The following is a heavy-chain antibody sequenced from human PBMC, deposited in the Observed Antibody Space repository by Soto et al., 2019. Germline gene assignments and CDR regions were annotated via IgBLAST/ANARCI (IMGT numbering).Heavy chain of an antibody. J-gene: IGHJ6*02. D-gene: IGHD2-15*01. CDR2: IQSGGST. CDR3: ARDDVHCSGGRCYGVPMAV. CDR1: EFTVSSNY. Sequence: EVQLVESGGGLVQPGGSLRLSCGASEFTVSSNYMSWVRRAPGKGLVWVSLIQSGGSTYYADDVKGRFTISRDNSNNTLFRQMNSLRAEGTAGYYCARDDVHCSGGRCYGVPMAVWGQGTPVTVSS. V-gene: IGHV3-66*01.